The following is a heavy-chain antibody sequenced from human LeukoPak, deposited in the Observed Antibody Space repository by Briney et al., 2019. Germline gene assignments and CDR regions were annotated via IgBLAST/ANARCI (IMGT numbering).Heavy chain of an antibody. D-gene: IGHD7-27*01. Sequence: GGSLRLSCAASGFTFSSYAMHWVRQAPGKGLEWVAVISYDGSNKYYADSVKGRFTISRDNSKNTLYLQMNSLRAEDTAVYYCARDGGTGDHYFDYWGQGTLVTVSS. CDR2: ISYDGSNK. V-gene: IGHV3-30-3*01. CDR1: GFTFSSYA. J-gene: IGHJ4*02. CDR3: ARDGGTGDHYFDY.